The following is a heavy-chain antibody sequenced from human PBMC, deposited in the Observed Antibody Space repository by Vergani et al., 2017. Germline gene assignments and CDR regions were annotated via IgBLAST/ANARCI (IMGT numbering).Heavy chain of an antibody. CDR1: GFTFSNAW. D-gene: IGHD6-6*01. V-gene: IGHV3-15*05. Sequence: EVQLVESGGGLVKPGGSLRLSCAASGFTFSNAWMSWVRQAPGKGLEWVGRIKSKTDGGTTDYAAPVKGRFTISRDNAKNSLYLQMNSLRAEDTALYYCAKDIFQRGIAARPSVRRGYYYGMDVWGQGTTVTVSS. CDR3: AKDIFQRGIAARPSVRRGYYYGMDV. J-gene: IGHJ6*02. CDR2: IKSKTDGGTT.